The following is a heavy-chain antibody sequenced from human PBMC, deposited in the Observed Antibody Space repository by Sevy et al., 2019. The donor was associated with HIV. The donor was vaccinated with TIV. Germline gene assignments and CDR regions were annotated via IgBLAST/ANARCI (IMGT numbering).Heavy chain of an antibody. J-gene: IGHJ4*02. D-gene: IGHD3-16*01. CDR3: ARLKLHYDPYYFDL. CDR2: IKQDGSKK. Sequence: GGSLRLSCAASGFTFSDSWKSWVRQAPEKGLEWVANIKQDGSKKYYVDSVKGRFIVSRDNAKKSLYLEMSSLRADDTAVYYCARLKLHYDPYYFDLWGQGTLVTVSS. V-gene: IGHV3-7*01. CDR1: GFTFSDSW.